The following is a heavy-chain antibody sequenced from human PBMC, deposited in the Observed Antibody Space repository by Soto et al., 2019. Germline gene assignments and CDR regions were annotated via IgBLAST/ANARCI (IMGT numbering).Heavy chain of an antibody. CDR3: ASISGSYYGDY. CDR2: ISYDGSNK. J-gene: IGHJ4*02. CDR1: GFTFSSYA. D-gene: IGHD1-26*01. V-gene: IGHV3-30-3*01. Sequence: QVQLVESGGGVVQPGRSLRLSCAASGFTFSSYAMHWVRQAPGKGLEWVAVISYDGSNKYYADSMKGRFTISRDNPKNSLYLQMNSLRAEDTAVYYCASISGSYYGDYWGQGTLVTVSS.